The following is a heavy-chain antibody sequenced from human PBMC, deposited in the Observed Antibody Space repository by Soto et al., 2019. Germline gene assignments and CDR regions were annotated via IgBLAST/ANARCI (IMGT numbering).Heavy chain of an antibody. J-gene: IGHJ5*02. Sequence: QVQLQESGPGLVKPSQTLSLTCNVSGGSISSGGYYWSWIRQHPGKGREWIGYIYHSGSTYYNPSLKSRVTISVDTSKNQFSLKLSSVTAADTAVYYCAREAAGLGNWFDPWGQGTLVTVSS. CDR2: IYHSGST. D-gene: IGHD6-13*01. CDR3: AREAAGLGNWFDP. V-gene: IGHV4-31*03. CDR1: GGSISSGGYY.